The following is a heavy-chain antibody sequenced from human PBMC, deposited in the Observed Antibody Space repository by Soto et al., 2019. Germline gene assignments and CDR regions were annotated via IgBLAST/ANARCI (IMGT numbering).Heavy chain of an antibody. CDR2: ISGSDGKT. V-gene: IGHV3-23*01. J-gene: IGHJ4*02. D-gene: IGHD3-3*01. CDR3: ARWSYLDY. CDR1: VFSFGSYA. Sequence: VGSVRLSCASSVFSFGSYALSWVRQAPGKWLEWVSTISGSDGKTFYADSVKGRFSISRDTSQNTLYLQMNSLRADDTAIYYCARWSYLDYWGQGTRVTVS.